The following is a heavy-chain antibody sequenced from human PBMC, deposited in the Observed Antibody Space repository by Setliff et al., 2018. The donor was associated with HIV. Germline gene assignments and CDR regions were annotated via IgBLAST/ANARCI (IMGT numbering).Heavy chain of an antibody. D-gene: IGHD2-2*01. CDR1: GVTLSDAA. CDR3: ARPRYCISTNCYEAFDY. V-gene: IGHV3-73*01. Sequence: GASVKVSCAASGVTLSDAAIHWVRQASGKGLEWVGRIRGDYGASRSGRFTISRDDSKNTAYLQITNLQIEDTAVYYCARPRYCISTNCYEAFDYWGQGTLVTVSS. CDR2: IRG. J-gene: IGHJ4*02.